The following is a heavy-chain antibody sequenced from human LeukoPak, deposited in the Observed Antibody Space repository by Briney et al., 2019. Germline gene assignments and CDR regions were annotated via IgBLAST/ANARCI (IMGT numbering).Heavy chain of an antibody. Sequence: SGTLSLTCAVSRGSISSNNWWSWVRQPPGKRLEWIAEIYHSGSTNYNPSLKSRVTISVDKSKNQFSLKLSSVTAADTAMYYCARDSYYFGSGSDNTPYNWFDPWGQGTLITVSS. D-gene: IGHD3-10*01. CDR1: RGSISSNNW. CDR2: IYHSGST. J-gene: IGHJ5*02. CDR3: ARDSYYFGSGSDNTPYNWFDP. V-gene: IGHV4-4*02.